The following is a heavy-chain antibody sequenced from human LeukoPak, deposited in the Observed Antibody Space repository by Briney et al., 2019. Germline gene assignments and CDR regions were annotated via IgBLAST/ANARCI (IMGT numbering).Heavy chain of an antibody. CDR3: ARVTTVDAFDI. J-gene: IGHJ3*02. V-gene: IGHV4-30-2*01. CDR1: GGSISSGGYS. Sequence: TSQTLSLTCAVSGGSISSGGYSWSWIRQPPGKGLEWIGYIYHSGSTYYNPSLKSRVTISVDRSKNQFSLKLSSVTAADTAVYYCARVTTVDAFDIWGQGTMVTVSS. CDR2: IYHSGST. D-gene: IGHD4-11*01.